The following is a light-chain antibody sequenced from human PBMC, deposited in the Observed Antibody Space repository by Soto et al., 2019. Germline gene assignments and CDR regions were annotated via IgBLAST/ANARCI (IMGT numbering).Light chain of an antibody. CDR1: QAISNG. CDR2: TAS. Sequence: DIHMTQSPSSVSASVGDRVTITCRASQAISNGLAWYQQKPGKAPKLLIHTASTLQRGVPSRFSGSGSGTDFTLTISSLQPGDFATYYCQQANSFPQFTFGPGTRVDIK. J-gene: IGKJ3*01. V-gene: IGKV1-12*01. CDR3: QQANSFPQFT.